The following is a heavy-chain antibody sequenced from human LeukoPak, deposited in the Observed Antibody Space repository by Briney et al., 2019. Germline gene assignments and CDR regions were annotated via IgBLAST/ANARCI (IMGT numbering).Heavy chain of an antibody. V-gene: IGHV3-33*01. J-gene: IGHJ4*02. CDR2: IWYEGSNK. D-gene: IGHD3-10*01. Sequence: PGRSLTLSCAVSGFTFSSYGMHWVRHAPGKGLGWVAVIWYEGSNKFYADSVKGRFTISRDNSKNTLYLQMNSLRAEDMAVYYCAREEAYYYGWGSYHGFEYWGQGTLVTVSS. CDR3: AREEAYYYGWGSYHGFEY. CDR1: GFTFSSYG.